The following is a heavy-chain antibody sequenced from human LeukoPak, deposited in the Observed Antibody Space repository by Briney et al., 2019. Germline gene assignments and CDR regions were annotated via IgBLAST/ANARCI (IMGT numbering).Heavy chain of an antibody. D-gene: IGHD2-2*01. CDR1: GFDIAGNY. V-gene: IGHV3-30*01. J-gene: IGHJ4*02. CDR2: ISYDGRDK. Sequence: GGSLRLSCAASGFDIAGNYMSWVRQAPGKGLEWVAVISYDGRDKYYADSVEGRFTISRDNSKDTLYLQMNSLRPEDAAVYYCAGYCSTSSCALFGYWGQGTLVTVSS. CDR3: AGYCSTSSCALFGY.